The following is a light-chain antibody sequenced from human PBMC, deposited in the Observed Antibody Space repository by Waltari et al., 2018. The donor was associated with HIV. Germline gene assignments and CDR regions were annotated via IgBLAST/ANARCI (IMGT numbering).Light chain of an antibody. V-gene: IGLV2-11*01. CDR1: SSAVGGYNY. J-gene: IGLJ3*02. CDR3: CSYAGSYTLV. CDR2: DVS. Sequence: QSALTQPRSVYGSPGQSVTISCTGTSSAVGGYNYVLWYQQHPGKAPKSMIYDVSKRPSGLPNRFSCSKSGHTASLTIAGLQAEDEADYYCCSYAGSYTLVFGGGTKLTVL.